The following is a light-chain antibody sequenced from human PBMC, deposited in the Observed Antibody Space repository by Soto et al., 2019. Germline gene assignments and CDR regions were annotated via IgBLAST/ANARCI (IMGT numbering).Light chain of an antibody. CDR1: QSLVYSDGNTY. CDR3: MQGTRWSRRVFT. J-gene: IGKJ3*01. Sequence: DVVMTQSPLSLPVTLGQPASISCRSSQSLVYSDGNTYLNWFQQRPGQSPRRLIYKVSNRDSGGPDRFSGRGSGTDFTLKISRVKAEDVGVYYCMQGTRWSRRVFTLGPGTKVDIK. CDR2: KVS. V-gene: IGKV2-30*01.